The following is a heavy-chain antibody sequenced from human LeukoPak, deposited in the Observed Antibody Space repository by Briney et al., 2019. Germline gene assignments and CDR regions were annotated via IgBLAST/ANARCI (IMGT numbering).Heavy chain of an antibody. J-gene: IGHJ4*02. D-gene: IGHD6-19*01. CDR1: GGSISSSSYF. V-gene: IGHV4-39*07. Sequence: SETLSLTCTVSGGSISSSSYFWAWIRQPPGKGLEWIGSIYYGGSTYYNPSLKSRVTISIDTSKNQFSLKLSSVTAADTAVYYCARDNRQWQVLDYWGQGTLVTVSS. CDR2: IYYGGST. CDR3: ARDNRQWQVLDY.